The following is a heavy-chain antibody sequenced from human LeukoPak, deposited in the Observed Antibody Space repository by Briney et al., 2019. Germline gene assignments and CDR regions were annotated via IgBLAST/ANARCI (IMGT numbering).Heavy chain of an antibody. V-gene: IGHV3-30*01. CDR1: GFTFSSYA. CDR2: ISYDGSSK. J-gene: IGHJ1*01. CDR3: ARGLEYYDSSGYYGEYFQH. Sequence: PGRSLRLSCAASGFTFSSYAMHWVRQAPGKGLEWVAVISYDGSSKYYADSVKGRFTISRDNSKNTLYLQMNSLRAEDTAVYYCARGLEYYDSSGYYGEYFQHWGQGTLVTVSS. D-gene: IGHD3-22*01.